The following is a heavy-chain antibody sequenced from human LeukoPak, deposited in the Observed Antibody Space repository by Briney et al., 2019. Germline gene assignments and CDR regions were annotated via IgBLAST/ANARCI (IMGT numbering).Heavy chain of an antibody. J-gene: IGHJ4*02. CDR1: GFTFSSYS. V-gene: IGHV3-21*01. CDR3: ARGRGWTGYSSSWFDY. CDR2: ISSSSSYI. Sequence: PGGSLRRSCAASGFTFSSYSVNWVRQAPGKGLEWVSSISSSSSYIYYADSVKGRFTISRDNAKNSLYLHMHSLRAEDTAVYYGARGRGWTGYSSSWFDYWGQGTLVTVSS. D-gene: IGHD6-13*01.